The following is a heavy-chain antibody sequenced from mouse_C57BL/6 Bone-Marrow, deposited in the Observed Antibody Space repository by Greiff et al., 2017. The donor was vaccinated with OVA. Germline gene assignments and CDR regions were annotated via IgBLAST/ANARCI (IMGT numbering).Heavy chain of an antibody. J-gene: IGHJ3*01. CDR3: ARIEGGLAY. V-gene: IGHV2-2*01. D-gene: IGHD3-3*01. CDR1: GFSLTSYG. Sequence: QVQLQQSGPGLVQPSQSLSITCTVSGFSLTSYGVHWVRQSPGKGLEWLGVIWSGGSTDYNAAFISRLSISKDNSKSQVFFKMNSLQADDTAIYYCARIEGGLAYWGQGTLVTVSA. CDR2: IWSGGST.